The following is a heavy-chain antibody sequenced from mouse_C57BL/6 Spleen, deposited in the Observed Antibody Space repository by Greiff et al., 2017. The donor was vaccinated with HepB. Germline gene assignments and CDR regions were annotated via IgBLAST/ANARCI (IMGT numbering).Heavy chain of an antibody. V-gene: IGHV1-55*01. D-gene: IGHD2-5*01. CDR1: GYNFTSYG. Sequence: QVQLQQPGADLVKPGESLKMSCTASGYNFTSYGISWVRQSPEQGLEWIGDIYPGSGSTYYNEQLKSKVTLTVDTSTSTPYMQISSLTSEDSAVYYCARSPAYYSNYVGYFDYWGKGTTLTVSS. J-gene: IGHJ2*01. CDR3: ARSPAYYSNYVGYFDY. CDR2: IYPGSGST.